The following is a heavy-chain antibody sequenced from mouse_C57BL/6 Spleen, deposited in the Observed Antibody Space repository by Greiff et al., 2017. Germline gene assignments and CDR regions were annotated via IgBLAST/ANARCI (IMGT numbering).Heavy chain of an antibody. V-gene: IGHV1-5*01. CDR3: TRSNYSNLDY. Sequence: EVQLHQSGTVLARPGASVKMSCKTSGYTFTSYWMHWVKQRPGQGLEWIGAIYPGNSDTSYNQKFKGKAKLTAVTSAITAYMELSSRTHENSAVYYCTRSNYSNLDYWGQVTTLTVSS. CDR1: GYTFTSYW. J-gene: IGHJ2*01. D-gene: IGHD2-5*01. CDR2: IYPGNSDT.